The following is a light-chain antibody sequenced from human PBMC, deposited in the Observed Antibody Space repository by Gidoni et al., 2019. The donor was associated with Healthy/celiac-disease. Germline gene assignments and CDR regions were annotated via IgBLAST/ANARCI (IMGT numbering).Light chain of an antibody. CDR2: LGS. V-gene: IGKV2-28*01. CDR3: MQALQTPT. CDR1: QCLLHSNGYNY. Sequence: IVMTQSPLSLPVTPGEPASISCRSSQCLLHSNGYNYLDWYLQKPGQSPQLLIYLGSNRASGVPDRFSGSGSGTDFTLKISRVEAEDVGVYYCMQALQTPTFGQGTKLEIK. J-gene: IGKJ2*01.